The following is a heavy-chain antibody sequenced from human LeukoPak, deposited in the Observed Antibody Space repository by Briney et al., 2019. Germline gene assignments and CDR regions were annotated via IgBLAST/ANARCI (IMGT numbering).Heavy chain of an antibody. CDR1: GYKFTNYW. J-gene: IGHJ3*02. CDR2: IYPGDSDI. V-gene: IGHV5-51*01. Sequence: GESLKISCKGSGYKFTNYWIGWVRQMPGEGLEWMGIIYPGDSDIRYNPSFQAQVTFSVDKSINSAYLQWSSLKASDTAMYYCAKGLLPAATLDAFDIWGQGTMVTVSS. D-gene: IGHD2-2*01. CDR3: AKGLLPAATLDAFDI.